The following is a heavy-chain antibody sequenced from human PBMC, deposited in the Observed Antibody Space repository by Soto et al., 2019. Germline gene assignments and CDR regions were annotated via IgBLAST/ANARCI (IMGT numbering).Heavy chain of an antibody. Sequence: GGSLRLSCAASGFTFSSYAMHWVRQAPGKGLEWVAVISYDGSNKYYADSVKGRFTISRDNSKNTLYLQMNSLRAEDTAVYYCARDRIAAAEYYYYGMDVWGQGTTVTVSS. V-gene: IGHV3-30-3*01. CDR3: ARDRIAAAEYYYYGMDV. D-gene: IGHD6-13*01. CDR2: ISYDGSNK. CDR1: GFTFSSYA. J-gene: IGHJ6*02.